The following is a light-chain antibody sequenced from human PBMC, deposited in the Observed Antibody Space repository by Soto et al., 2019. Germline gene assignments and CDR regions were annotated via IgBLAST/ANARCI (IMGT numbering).Light chain of an antibody. CDR3: SSYSSSSSPVV. Sequence: QSVLTQPPSVSGSPGQSVTISCTGTSSDVGTYNRVSWYQQPPGTAPKLMIYDVTNRPSGVPDRFSGSKSGNTASLTISGLQAEDEADYYCSSYSSSSSPVVFGGGTKLTVI. CDR2: DVT. V-gene: IGLV2-18*02. CDR1: SSDVGTYNR. J-gene: IGLJ2*01.